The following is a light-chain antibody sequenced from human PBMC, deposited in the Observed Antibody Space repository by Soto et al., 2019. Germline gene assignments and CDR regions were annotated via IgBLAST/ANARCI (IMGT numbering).Light chain of an antibody. CDR3: QQYNKWPLFT. Sequence: EVVLTQSPATLSVSPGERATLSCRASQTVGTNLAWYQQRPGQAPRLLIYGTSTRATGIPARFSGSGSGSEFTLTISSLQSDDFAVYYCQQYNKWPLFTFGPGTRVDNK. CDR1: QTVGTN. CDR2: GTS. V-gene: IGKV3-15*01. J-gene: IGKJ3*01.